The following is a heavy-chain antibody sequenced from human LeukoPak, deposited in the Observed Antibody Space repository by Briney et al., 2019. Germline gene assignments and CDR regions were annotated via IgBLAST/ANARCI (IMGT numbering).Heavy chain of an antibody. V-gene: IGHV4-4*07. Sequence: SETLSLTCTVPGGSISSYYWSWIRQPAGKGLEWIGRIYTSGSTNYNPSLKSRVTMSVDTSKNQFSLKLSSVTAADTAVYYCARDQYSGIGSAFDIWGQGTMVTVSS. CDR1: GGSISSYY. J-gene: IGHJ3*02. CDR2: IYTSGST. CDR3: ARDQYSGIGSAFDI. D-gene: IGHD1-26*01.